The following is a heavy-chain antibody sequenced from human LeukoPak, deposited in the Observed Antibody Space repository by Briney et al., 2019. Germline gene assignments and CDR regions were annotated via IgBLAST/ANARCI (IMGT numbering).Heavy chain of an antibody. V-gene: IGHV4-34*01. CDR3: ARGADFWSGYYHNWFDP. Sequence: PSETLSLTCAVYGGSFSGYYWSWIRQPPGKGLEWIGEINHSGSTNYNPSLKSLVTISVDTSKNQFSLKLSSVTAADTAVYYCARGADFWSGYYHNWFDPWGQGTLVTVSS. D-gene: IGHD3-3*01. J-gene: IGHJ5*02. CDR1: GGSFSGYY. CDR2: INHSGST.